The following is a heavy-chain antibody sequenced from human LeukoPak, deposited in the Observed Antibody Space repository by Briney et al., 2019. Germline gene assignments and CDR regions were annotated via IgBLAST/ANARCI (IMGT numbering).Heavy chain of an antibody. CDR2: IYYSGST. V-gene: IGHV4-59*01. CDR1: GGSISGYY. J-gene: IGHJ4*02. CDR3: ARGRARDSSGYPNY. Sequence: SETLSLTCTVSGGSISGYYWSWIRQPPGKGLEWIGYIYYSGSTNYNPSLKSRVTISVDTSKNQFSLKLSSVTTADTAVYYCARGRARDSSGYPNYWGQETLVTVSS. D-gene: IGHD3-22*01.